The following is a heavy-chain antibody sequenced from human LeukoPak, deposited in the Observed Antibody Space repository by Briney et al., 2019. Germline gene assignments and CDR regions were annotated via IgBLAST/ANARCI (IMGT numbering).Heavy chain of an antibody. CDR3: ARALSYDILTGYSLYYFDY. V-gene: IGHV4-61*02. Sequence: SETLSLTCTVSGGSISSGSYYWSWIRQPAGKGLEWIGRIYTSGSTNYNPSLKSRVTISVDTSKNQFSLKLSSVTAADTAVYYCARALSYDILTGYSLYYFDYWGQGTLVTVSS. CDR1: GGSISSGSYY. J-gene: IGHJ4*02. D-gene: IGHD3-9*01. CDR2: IYTSGST.